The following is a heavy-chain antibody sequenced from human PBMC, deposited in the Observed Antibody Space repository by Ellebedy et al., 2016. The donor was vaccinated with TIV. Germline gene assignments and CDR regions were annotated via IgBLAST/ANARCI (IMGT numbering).Heavy chain of an antibody. CDR1: GFTFSSYW. D-gene: IGHD2-15*01. CDR2: IKQDGSEK. J-gene: IGHJ3*02. V-gene: IGHV3-7*01. CDR3: ARPPNRPDCSSGSCYPDAFDI. Sequence: GESLKISCAASGFTFSSYWMSWVRQAPGKGLEWVANIKQDGSEKYYVDSVKGRFTISRDNAKNSLYLQMNSLRAEDTAVYYCARPPNRPDCSSGSCYPDAFDIWGQGTMVTVSS.